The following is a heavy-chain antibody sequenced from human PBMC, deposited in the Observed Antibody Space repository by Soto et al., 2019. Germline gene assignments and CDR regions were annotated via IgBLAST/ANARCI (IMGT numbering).Heavy chain of an antibody. V-gene: IGHV1-18*01. Sequence: ASVKVSCKASGYTFTSYGISWVRQAPGQGLEWMGWISAYNGNTNYAQKLHGRVTMTTDTSTSTAYMELRSLRSDDTAVYYCARSYVDIVATIQDYWGQGTLVTVSS. J-gene: IGHJ4*02. CDR1: GYTFTSYG. D-gene: IGHD5-12*01. CDR3: ARSYVDIVATIQDY. CDR2: ISAYNGNT.